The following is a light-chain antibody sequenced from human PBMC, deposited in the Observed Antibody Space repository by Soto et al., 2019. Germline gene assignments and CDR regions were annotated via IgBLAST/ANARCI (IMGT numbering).Light chain of an antibody. Sequence: EVVLTQSPGTLSLSPGERATLSCRASQSVSSDLAWYQQKPGQAPRLLIYGVSSRATGIPDRFSGSGSGTDFTLTVRRLEPEDFAVYYCQQYGGSATFGQGTKVEIK. V-gene: IGKV3-20*01. J-gene: IGKJ1*01. CDR2: GVS. CDR1: QSVSSD. CDR3: QQYGGSAT.